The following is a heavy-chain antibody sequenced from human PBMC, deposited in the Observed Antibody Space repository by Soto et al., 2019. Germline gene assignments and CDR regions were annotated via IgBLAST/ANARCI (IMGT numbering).Heavy chain of an antibody. V-gene: IGHV4-34*01. CDR3: ARPIRYYYERGGQSAWFDP. J-gene: IGHJ5*02. D-gene: IGHD3-22*01. Sequence: SETLSLTCAVYGGSFSGYYWTWIRQPPGTGLEWIGEINHSGSTNYNPSLKSRVTISVDTSKNQFSLKLTSVTAADTAVYYCARPIRYYYERGGQSAWFDPWGQGTLVTVSS. CDR1: GGSFSGYY. CDR2: INHSGST.